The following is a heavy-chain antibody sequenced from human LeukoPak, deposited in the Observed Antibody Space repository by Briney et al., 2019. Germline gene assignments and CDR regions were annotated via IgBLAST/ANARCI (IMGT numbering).Heavy chain of an antibody. CDR1: GGSISSGGYS. V-gene: IGHV4-30-2*01. CDR2: IYHSGST. J-gene: IGHJ2*01. Sequence: PSQTLSLTCAVSGGSISSGGYSWSWIRQPPGKGLEWIGYIYHSGSTYYNPSLKSRVTISVDRSKNQFSLKLSSVTAADTAVYYCASGFRWPQYWYFDLWGRGTLVTVSS. CDR3: ASGFRWPQYWYFDL. D-gene: IGHD6-13*01.